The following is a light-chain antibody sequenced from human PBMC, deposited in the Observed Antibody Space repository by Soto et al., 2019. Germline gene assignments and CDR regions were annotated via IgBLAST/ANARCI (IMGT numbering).Light chain of an antibody. J-gene: IGKJ1*01. V-gene: IGKV3-15*01. Sequence: EIVMTQSPATLSVSPGERATLSCRASQSVSSNLAWYQQKPGQAPRLLIYGASTRATAIPARFSGSGSGTEFTLTISGLQSEDFAVYYCQQYNNWPETFGQGTKV. CDR3: QQYNNWPET. CDR1: QSVSSN. CDR2: GAS.